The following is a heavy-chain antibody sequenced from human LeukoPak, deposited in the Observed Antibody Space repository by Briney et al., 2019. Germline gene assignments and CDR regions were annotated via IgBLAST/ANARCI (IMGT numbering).Heavy chain of an antibody. CDR1: GDSVSSNTAG. Sequence: SQTLSLTCAISGDSVSSNTAGWSWIRQSPSRGLEWLGRTYYRSKWYNDYAASVKSRITINPDTSKNQFSLQLNSVTPEDTAVYYCARDRIAVAGSFDYWGQGTLVTVSS. CDR2: TYYRSKWYN. CDR3: ARDRIAVAGSFDY. J-gene: IGHJ4*02. D-gene: IGHD6-19*01. V-gene: IGHV6-1*01.